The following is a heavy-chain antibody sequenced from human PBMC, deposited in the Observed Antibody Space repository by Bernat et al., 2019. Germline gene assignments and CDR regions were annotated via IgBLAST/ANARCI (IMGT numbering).Heavy chain of an antibody. CDR1: GFTFSSYS. V-gene: IGHV3-21*01. Sequence: EVQLVESGGGLVKPGGSLRLSCAASGFTFSSYSMNWVRQAPGKGLEWVSSISSSSSYIYYAESVKGRFTISRDNAKNSLYLQMNSLRAEDTAVYYCARETLGYCSSTSCYVDYYYYGMDVWGQGTTVTVSS. CDR3: ARETLGYCSSTSCYVDYYYYGMDV. J-gene: IGHJ6*02. D-gene: IGHD2-2*01. CDR2: ISSSSSYI.